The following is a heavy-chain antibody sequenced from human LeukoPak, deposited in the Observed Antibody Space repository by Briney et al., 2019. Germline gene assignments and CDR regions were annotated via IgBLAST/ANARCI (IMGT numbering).Heavy chain of an antibody. D-gene: IGHD3-10*01. J-gene: IGHJ3*02. CDR2: ISGSGGST. CDR1: GFTFSSYA. V-gene: IGHV3-23*01. Sequence: GGSLRLSCAASGFTFSSYAMSWVRQAPGKGLEWVSAISGSGGSTYYADSVEGRFTISRDNSKNTLYLQMNSLRAEDTAVYYCAEGAGITMVRGAFDIWGQGTMVTVSS. CDR3: AEGAGITMVRGAFDI.